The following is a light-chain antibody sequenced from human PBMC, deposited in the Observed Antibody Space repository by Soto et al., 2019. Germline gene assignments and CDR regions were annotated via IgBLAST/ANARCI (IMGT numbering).Light chain of an antibody. CDR2: AAS. Sequence: DIQRPQSPSSLSASVGDRVTITCRASQSISSYLNWYQQKPGKAPKLLIYAASSLQSGVPSRFSGSGSGTDFTLTISSLQPEDFATYYCPQSYSTLRTSGQGTRLEIK. CDR1: QSISSY. V-gene: IGKV1-39*01. CDR3: PQSYSTLRT. J-gene: IGKJ5*01.